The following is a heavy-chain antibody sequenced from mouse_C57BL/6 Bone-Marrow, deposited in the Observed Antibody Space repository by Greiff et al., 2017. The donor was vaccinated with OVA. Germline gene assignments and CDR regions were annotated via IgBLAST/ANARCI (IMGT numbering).Heavy chain of an antibody. J-gene: IGHJ4*01. V-gene: IGHV10-1*01. CDR1: GFSFNPYA. CDR2: IRSKSNNYAT. Sequence: EVQLVASGGGLVQPKGSLKLSCAASGFSFNPYAMNWVRPAPGTGLEWVARIRSKSNNYATYYADSVKDRFTISRDDSESMLYLQMNNWKTEDTAMYYWVRYHARDYWGQGTSVTVSS. CDR3: VRYHARDY.